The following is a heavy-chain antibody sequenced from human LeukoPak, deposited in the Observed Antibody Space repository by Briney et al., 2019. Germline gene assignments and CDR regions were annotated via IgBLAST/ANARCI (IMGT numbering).Heavy chain of an antibody. J-gene: IGHJ4*02. CDR3: ARGNSGHCSGATCYALDY. CDR2: IYNDGIKK. Sequence: PGKSLRLSCAASGFTFGSYAMHWVRQTPGKGLEWMSIIYNDGIKKYYADSVKGRFTISRDNSRNTLYLQMTSLRAEDTAVYYCARGNSGHCSGATCYALDYWGQGTLVTVSS. CDR1: GFTFGSYA. D-gene: IGHD2-2*01. V-gene: IGHV3-30-3*01.